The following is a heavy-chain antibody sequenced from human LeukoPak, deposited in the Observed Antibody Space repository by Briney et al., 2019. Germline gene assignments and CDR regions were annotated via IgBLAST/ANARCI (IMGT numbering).Heavy chain of an antibody. J-gene: IGHJ4*02. CDR3: ARDILTGYLDD. V-gene: IGHV1-18*01. CDR1: GYTFTSYG. D-gene: IGHD3-9*01. CDR2: ISAYNGNT. Sequence: ASVKVSCKASGYTFTSYGISWVRQAPGQGLEWVGWISAYNGNTNYGQKLQGRVTMTTDTSTSTAYMELRSLRSDDTAVYYCARDILTGYLDDWGQGTLVTVSS.